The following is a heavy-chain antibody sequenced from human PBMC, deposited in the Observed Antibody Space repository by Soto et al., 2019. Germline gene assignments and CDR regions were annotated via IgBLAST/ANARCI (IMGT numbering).Heavy chain of an antibody. V-gene: IGHV3-23*01. J-gene: IGHJ4*02. CDR2: ISGSGGST. CDR1: GFTFSSYA. CDR3: AKDHNYYDSSGPDY. Sequence: EVQLLESGGGLVQPGGSLRLSCAASGFTFSSYAMSWVRQAPGKGLEWVSAISGSGGSTYYADSVKGRFTISRDNSKNTLYLQMNSRRAEDTAVYYCAKDHNYYDSSGPDYWGQGTLVTVSS. D-gene: IGHD3-22*01.